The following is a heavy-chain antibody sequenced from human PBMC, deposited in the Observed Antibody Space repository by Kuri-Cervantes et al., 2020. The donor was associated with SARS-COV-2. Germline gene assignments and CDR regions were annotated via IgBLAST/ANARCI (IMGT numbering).Heavy chain of an antibody. CDR2: IYYSGSA. CDR1: AGSMSSSSHY. CDR3: ARLGGYRSGYNWFDP. V-gene: IGHV4-39*07. J-gene: IGHJ5*02. D-gene: IGHD5-18*01. Sequence: SETLSLTCSVSAGSMSSSSHYWGWTRQSPEKGLEWIGSIYYSGSAYYNPSLRSRVTISVDPSKAQFSLNLISVTAADTAVYYCARLGGYRSGYNWFDPWGQGTLVTVSS.